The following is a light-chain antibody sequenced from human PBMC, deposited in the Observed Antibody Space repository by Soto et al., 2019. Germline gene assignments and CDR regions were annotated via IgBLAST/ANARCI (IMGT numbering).Light chain of an antibody. J-gene: IGKJ1*01. CDR3: QQYYSTPRT. V-gene: IGKV4-1*01. Sequence: DIVMTQSPDSLAVSLGERATINCKSSQSVLYSSNNKNYLAWYQQKPGQPPKLLIYWASTRESGVPDRFSGSGSGPEFTLTISSLQAEDVAVYYCQQYYSTPRTFGQGTKVEIK. CDR2: WAS. CDR1: QSVLYSSNNKNY.